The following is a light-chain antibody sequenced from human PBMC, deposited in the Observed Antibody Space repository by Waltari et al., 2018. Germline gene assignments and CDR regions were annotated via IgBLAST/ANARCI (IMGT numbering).Light chain of an antibody. J-gene: IGKJ2*01. CDR3: QQYGRSWNT. CDR1: QRVSSGY. V-gene: IGKV3-20*01. Sequence: EIVLTQSPGTLSLSPGERATLSCRARQRVSSGYLAWYQQKPGQAPRLLIHGASSRATGIPDRFSGSGSGTDFTRTISRLEPEDFAVYYCQQYGRSWNTFGQGTKLEIK. CDR2: GAS.